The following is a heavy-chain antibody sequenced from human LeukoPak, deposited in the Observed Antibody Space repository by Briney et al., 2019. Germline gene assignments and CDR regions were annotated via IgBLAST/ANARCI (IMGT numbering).Heavy chain of an antibody. CDR2: ISYDGSNK. D-gene: IGHD6-25*01. CDR3: ARGFSGRFPLDY. CDR1: GFTFSSYA. J-gene: IGHJ4*02. Sequence: GGSLRLSCAASGFTFSSYAMHWVRQAPGKGLEWVAVISYDGSNKYYADSVKGRFTITRDNSKNTLYLQMNSLRAEDTAVYYCARGFSGRFPLDYWGQGTLVTVSS. V-gene: IGHV3-30-3*01.